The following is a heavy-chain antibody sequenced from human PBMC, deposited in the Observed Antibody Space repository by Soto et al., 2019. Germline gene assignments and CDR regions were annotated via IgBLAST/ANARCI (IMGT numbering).Heavy chain of an antibody. D-gene: IGHD3-22*01. CDR1: GFIYNNYG. J-gene: IGHJ3*01. CDR3: AKDRNYYAGGDYTAGVGFDV. Sequence: EVQLLESGGGLVQPGGSLRLSCEASGFIYNNYGMSWVRQTPGEGLEWVAGINKRGDDTYYADSVKGRFTISRDNSKNTLSLQMSSLRAEDTAVYYCAKDRNYYAGGDYTAGVGFDVWGQGTVVTVSS. CDR2: INKRGDDT. V-gene: IGHV3-23*01.